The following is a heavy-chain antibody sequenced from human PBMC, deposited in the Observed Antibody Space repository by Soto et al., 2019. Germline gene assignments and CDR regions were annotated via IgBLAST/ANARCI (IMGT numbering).Heavy chain of an antibody. D-gene: IGHD1-7*01. CDR1: GFTFSNYG. CDR3: ARDRGWNCDY. V-gene: IGHV3-30*03. CDR2: ISSDGSNK. Sequence: QVQLVESGGGVVQPGRSLRVSCAASGFTFSNYGMHWVRQAPGKGVEWVALISSDGSNKYYADSVKGRFSFSRDNSKNTLYLQVNSLRPEDTAVYYCARDRGWNCDYWGQGTLVTVSS. J-gene: IGHJ4*02.